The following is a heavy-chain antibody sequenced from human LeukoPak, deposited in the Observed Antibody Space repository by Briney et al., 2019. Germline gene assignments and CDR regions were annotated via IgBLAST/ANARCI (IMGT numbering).Heavy chain of an antibody. CDR2: ISNDGSNK. Sequence: GGSLRLSCAASGFTFSSYGMHWVRQAPGKGLEWVAVISNDGSNKNYADSVKGRFTISRDNSKNTLYLQMNSLRAEDTAVYYCARDYCSGGSCYSTIPAYWGQGTLVTVSS. V-gene: IGHV3-30*03. J-gene: IGHJ4*02. D-gene: IGHD2-15*01. CDR3: ARDYCSGGSCYSTIPAY. CDR1: GFTFSSYG.